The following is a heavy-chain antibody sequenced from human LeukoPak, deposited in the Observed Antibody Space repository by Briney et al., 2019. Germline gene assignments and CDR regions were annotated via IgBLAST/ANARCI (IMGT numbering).Heavy chain of an antibody. D-gene: IGHD2-15*01. Sequence: PSETLSLTCSDSGASISGYYSTCIRQPPGKGLERIGEINHSGSTNYNPSLKSRVTISVDMSKNQFSLKLSSVTAADTAVYYCARRVVVPAVGFDYWGQGTLVTVSS. J-gene: IGHJ4*02. CDR1: GASISGYY. V-gene: IGHV4-34*01. CDR2: INHSGST. CDR3: ARRVVVPAVGFDY.